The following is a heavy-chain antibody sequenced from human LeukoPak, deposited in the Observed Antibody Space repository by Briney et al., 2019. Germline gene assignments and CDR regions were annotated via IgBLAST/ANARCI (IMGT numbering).Heavy chain of an antibody. D-gene: IGHD3-22*01. CDR3: ARGTYYYDTSGRSYYYMDV. CDR2: IIPIFGTA. V-gene: IGHV1-69*06. J-gene: IGHJ6*03. CDR1: GGTFSSYA. Sequence: ASVKVSCKASGGTFSSYAISWVRQAPGQGLEWMGGIIPIFGTANYAQKFQGRVTITADKSTSTAYMELSSLRSEDTAVYYCARGTYYYDTSGRSYYYMDVWGKGTTVTISS.